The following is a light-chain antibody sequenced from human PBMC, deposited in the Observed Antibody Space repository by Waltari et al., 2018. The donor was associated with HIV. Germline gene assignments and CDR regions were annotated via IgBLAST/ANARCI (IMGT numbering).Light chain of an antibody. V-gene: IGLV1-44*01. Sequence: QSVLTQPPSASGTPGQRVTISCSGSISDIGSNTVNWYQQRPGTAPKPLIYSNDQRPSGVPDRFSGSKSGTSASLAISGLRSADEADYYWATWDDSLDGPMFGGGTKLTVL. CDR1: ISDIGSNT. J-gene: IGLJ3*02. CDR3: ATWDDSLDGPM. CDR2: SND.